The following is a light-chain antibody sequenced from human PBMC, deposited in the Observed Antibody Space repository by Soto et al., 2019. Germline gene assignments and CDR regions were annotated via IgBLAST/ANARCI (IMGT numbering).Light chain of an antibody. CDR2: EDT. J-gene: IGLJ1*01. CDR3: QSYDNSLSGSYV. Sequence: QSALAQPASVSGAPGERVTISCTGSSSNIGAGYEVHWYQQLPGTSPKLLIYEDTDRPSGVPDRFSGSKSGTSASLAITGLLAEDEADYYCQSYDNSLSGSYVFGTGTKVTVL. CDR1: SSNIGAGYE. V-gene: IGLV1-40*01.